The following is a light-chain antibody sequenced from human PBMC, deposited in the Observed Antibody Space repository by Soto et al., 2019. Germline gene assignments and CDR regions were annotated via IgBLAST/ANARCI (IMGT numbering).Light chain of an antibody. CDR1: SSDVGGYNY. Sequence: LTQPASVSGSPGQSITISCTGTSSDVGGYNYVSWYQHHPGKAPKLMIYEVTYRPSGVSNRFSASKSGNTASLTISGLRAEDEADYYCSSYTSSSTLDFGTGTKVTV. CDR3: SSYTSSSTLD. CDR2: EVT. V-gene: IGLV2-14*01. J-gene: IGLJ1*01.